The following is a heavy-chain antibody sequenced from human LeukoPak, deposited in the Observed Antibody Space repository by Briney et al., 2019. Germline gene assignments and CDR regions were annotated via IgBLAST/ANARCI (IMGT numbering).Heavy chain of an antibody. Sequence: ASVKVSCKASGYTFTSYYMHWVRQAPGQGFEWMGIINPSGGSTSYAQKFQGRVTMTRDTSTSTVYMELSSLRSEDTAVYYCARQPSPYYYDSSGYQNWFDPWGQGTLVTVSS. CDR3: ARQPSPYYYDSSGYQNWFDP. CDR1: GYTFTSYY. V-gene: IGHV1-46*01. D-gene: IGHD3-22*01. CDR2: INPSGGST. J-gene: IGHJ5*02.